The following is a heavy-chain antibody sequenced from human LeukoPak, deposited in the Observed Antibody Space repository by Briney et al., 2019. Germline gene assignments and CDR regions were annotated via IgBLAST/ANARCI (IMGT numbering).Heavy chain of an antibody. Sequence: PSQTLSLTCTVSGGSIRSGSYYWSWIRQPAGKGLEWIGRIYTSGSTNYNPSLKSRVTISVDTSKNQFSLKLSSVTAADTAVYYCARVNTIFGVVIGDMDVWGKGTTVTVSS. J-gene: IGHJ6*03. V-gene: IGHV4-61*02. CDR1: GGSIRSGSYY. CDR3: ARVNTIFGVVIGDMDV. D-gene: IGHD3-3*01. CDR2: IYTSGST.